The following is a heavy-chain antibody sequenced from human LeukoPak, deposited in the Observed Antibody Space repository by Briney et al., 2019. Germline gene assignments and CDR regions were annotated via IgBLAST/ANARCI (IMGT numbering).Heavy chain of an antibody. D-gene: IGHD2-2*01. CDR1: GSTFSSYS. Sequence: GGSLRLSSAASGSTFSSYSMNWVRQAPGEGLEWVSSISTSSSYISYADSVKGRFTISRDNAKNSLYLQMNSLRAEDTAVYYCAKDVLPDCSSTSCYAVDYYYGMDVWGQGTTVTVSS. V-gene: IGHV3-21*01. CDR3: AKDVLPDCSSTSCYAVDYYYGMDV. CDR2: ISTSSSYI. J-gene: IGHJ6*02.